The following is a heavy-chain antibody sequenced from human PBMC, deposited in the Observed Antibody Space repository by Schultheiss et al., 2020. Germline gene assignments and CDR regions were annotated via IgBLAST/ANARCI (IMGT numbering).Heavy chain of an antibody. D-gene: IGHD3-10*01. CDR1: GGTFSRHN. J-gene: IGHJ5*02. V-gene: IGHV1-69*13. CDR2: VIPIFGTA. CDR3: ARGRRYGSGSYYRPNWFDP. Sequence: SVKVSCKASGGTFSRHNINWVRQAPGQGLEWMGRVIPIFGTANYAQKFQGRVTITADESTSTAYMELSRLRSDDTAVYYCARGRRYGSGSYYRPNWFDPWGQGTLVTVSS.